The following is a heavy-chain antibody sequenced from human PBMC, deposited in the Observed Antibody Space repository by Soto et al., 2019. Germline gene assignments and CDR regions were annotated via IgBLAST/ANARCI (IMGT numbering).Heavy chain of an antibody. D-gene: IGHD6-13*01. Sequence: SETLSLTCTVSDGSISSSSYYWGCIRQPPGKGLEWIGSIYYSGSTYYNPSLKSRVTISVDTSKNQFSLKLSSVTAADTAVYYCAREGIAAAGTFDYWGQGTLVTVSS. CDR1: DGSISSSSYY. V-gene: IGHV4-39*02. CDR2: IYYSGST. CDR3: AREGIAAAGTFDY. J-gene: IGHJ4*02.